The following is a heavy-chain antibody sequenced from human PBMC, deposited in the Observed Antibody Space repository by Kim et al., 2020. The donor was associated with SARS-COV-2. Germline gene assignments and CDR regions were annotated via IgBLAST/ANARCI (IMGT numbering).Heavy chain of an antibody. Sequence: GGSLRLSCAASGFTFSSYAMHWVRQAPGKGLEWVAVISYDGSNKYYADSVKGRFTISRDNSKNTLYLQMNSLRAEDTAVYYCAREGGIAADAAHYYGMDVWGQGTTVTVSS. J-gene: IGHJ6*02. D-gene: IGHD6-6*01. CDR3: AREGGIAADAAHYYGMDV. CDR2: ISYDGSNK. V-gene: IGHV3-30-3*01. CDR1: GFTFSSYA.